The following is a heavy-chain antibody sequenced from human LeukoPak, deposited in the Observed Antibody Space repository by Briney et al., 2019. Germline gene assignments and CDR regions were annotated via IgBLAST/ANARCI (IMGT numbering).Heavy chain of an antibody. J-gene: IGHJ3*02. D-gene: IGHD1-26*01. CDR3: ARRVGADSSEAINI. V-gene: IGHV3-21*03. Sequence: GGSLRLSCTVWGHILWSFDMTWLRQAPGKGLEWVAAISSTSNHRYHADSVKGRFSISRDNDKNSLFLQMNSLRAEDTALYYSARRVGADSSEAINIWGQGTMVTVSS. CDR2: ISSTSNHR. CDR1: GHILWSFD.